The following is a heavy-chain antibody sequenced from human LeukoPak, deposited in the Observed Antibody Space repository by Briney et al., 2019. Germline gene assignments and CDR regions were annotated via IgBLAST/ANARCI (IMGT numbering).Heavy chain of an antibody. CDR1: GDSISSSSYY. D-gene: IGHD3-22*01. Sequence: SETLSLTCTVSGDSISSSSYYWGWIRQPPGKGLEWIGSIYYSGSTYYNPSLKSRVTISVDTSKNQFSLKLSSVTAADTAVYYCARDLPNYYDSSGYRDYWGQGTLVTVSS. CDR2: IYYSGST. CDR3: ARDLPNYYDSSGYRDY. J-gene: IGHJ4*02. V-gene: IGHV4-39*07.